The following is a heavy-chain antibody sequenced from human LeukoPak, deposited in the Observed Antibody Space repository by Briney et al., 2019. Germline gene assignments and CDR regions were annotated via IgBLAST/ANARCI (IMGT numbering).Heavy chain of an antibody. D-gene: IGHD4-23*01. V-gene: IGHV3-30-3*01. Sequence: GRSLRLSCAASGFTFSSYAMHWVRQAPGKGLEWVAVISYDGSNKYYADSVKGRFTISRDNSKNTLYLQMNSLRAEDTAVYYCARVGQLLWRDYGMDVWGQGTTVTVSS. CDR3: ARVGQLLWRDYGMDV. J-gene: IGHJ6*02. CDR1: GFTFSSYA. CDR2: ISYDGSNK.